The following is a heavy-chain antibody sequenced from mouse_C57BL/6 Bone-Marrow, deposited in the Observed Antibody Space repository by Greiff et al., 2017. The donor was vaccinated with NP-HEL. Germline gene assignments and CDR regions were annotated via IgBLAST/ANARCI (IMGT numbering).Heavy chain of an antibody. CDR3: AIDDYLYYYAMDY. Sequence: EVQGVESGGGLVKPGGSLKLSCAASGFTFSDYGMHWVRQAPEKGLEWVAYISSGSSTIYYADTVKGRFTISRDNAKNTLFLQMTRLRSEDTAMYYCAIDDYLYYYAMDYWGQGTSVTVSS. J-gene: IGHJ4*01. D-gene: IGHD2-4*01. CDR2: ISSGSSTI. V-gene: IGHV5-17*01. CDR1: GFTFSDYG.